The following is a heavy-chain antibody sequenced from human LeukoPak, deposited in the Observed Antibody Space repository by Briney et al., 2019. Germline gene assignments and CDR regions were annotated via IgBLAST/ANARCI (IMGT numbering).Heavy chain of an antibody. V-gene: IGHV3-23*01. J-gene: IGHJ6*03. Sequence: GGSLRLSCAASGFTSSSYAMSWVRQAPGKGLEWVSAISGSGGSTYYADSVKGRFAISRDNSKNTLYLQMNSLRAEDTAVYYCAKGKGRRGQWLVLYMDVWGKGTTVTVSS. CDR1: GFTSSSYA. CDR3: AKGKGRRGQWLVLYMDV. CDR2: ISGSGGST. D-gene: IGHD6-19*01.